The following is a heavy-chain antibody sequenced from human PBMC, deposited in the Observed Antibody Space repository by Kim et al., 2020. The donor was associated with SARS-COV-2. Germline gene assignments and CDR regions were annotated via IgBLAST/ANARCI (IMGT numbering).Heavy chain of an antibody. D-gene: IGHD3-10*01. CDR3: ARDRGTMVGWYFDL. J-gene: IGHJ2*01. V-gene: IGHV4-59*01. Sequence: TPPLKGRVTISVDTSKNQFSQKLSSVTAADTAVYYCARDRGTMVGWYFDLWGRGTLVTVSS.